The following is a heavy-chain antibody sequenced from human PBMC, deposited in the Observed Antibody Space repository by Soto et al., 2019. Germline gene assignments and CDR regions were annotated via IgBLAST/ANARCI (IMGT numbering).Heavy chain of an antibody. J-gene: IGHJ3*02. Sequence: SETLSLTCTVSGGSISSSSYYWGWIRQPPGKGLEWIGSIYYSGSTYYNPSLKSRVTISVDTSKNQFSLKLSSVTAADTAVYYCARHAREDEATIFGVPAIWGQGTMVTVSS. CDR1: GGSISSSSYY. D-gene: IGHD3-3*01. CDR3: ARHAREDEATIFGVPAI. CDR2: IYYSGST. V-gene: IGHV4-39*01.